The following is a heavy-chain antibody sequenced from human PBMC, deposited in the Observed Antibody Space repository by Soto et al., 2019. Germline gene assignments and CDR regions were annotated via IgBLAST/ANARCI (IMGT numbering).Heavy chain of an antibody. CDR2: ISGSGGST. V-gene: IGHV3-23*01. CDR3: AKVGLDGHYNSFDY. D-gene: IGHD4-4*01. Sequence: GGSLILSCAASGFAFSSYAVSWVRQAPGKGLEWVSAISGSGGSTYYADSVKGRFTISRDNSKNTLYLQMNSLRAEDTAVDYCAKVGLDGHYNSFDYWGQGTLVTFS. J-gene: IGHJ4*02. CDR1: GFAFSSYA.